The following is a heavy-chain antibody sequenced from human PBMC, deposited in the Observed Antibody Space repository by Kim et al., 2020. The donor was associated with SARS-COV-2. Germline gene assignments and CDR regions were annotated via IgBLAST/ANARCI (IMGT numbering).Heavy chain of an antibody. J-gene: IGHJ6*02. Sequence: GGSLRLSCAASGLNFSSYGMNWVRQAPGKGLEWVSSITSGGRYIHYADSVKGRFAISRDNAKNTLYLQGSSLRAEDTAVYYCATGDYWYDGGLGVWCQGT. CDR2: ITSGGRYI. CDR3: ATGDYWYDGGLGV. V-gene: IGHV3-21*06. CDR1: GLNFSSYG.